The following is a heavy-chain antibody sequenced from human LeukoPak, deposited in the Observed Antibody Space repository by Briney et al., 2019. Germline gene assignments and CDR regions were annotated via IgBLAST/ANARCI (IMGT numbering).Heavy chain of an antibody. CDR1: GFTFSSYS. CDR3: ARHSDYDILTGPNDY. D-gene: IGHD3-9*01. CDR2: ISTSSSYK. Sequence: KPGGSLRLSCAASGFTFSSYSMNWVRQAPGKGLEWVSSISTSSSYKYYADSLKGRSTISRDNAKNSLYPQMNSLGAEDTAVYYCARHSDYDILTGPNDYWGQGTLVTVSS. V-gene: IGHV3-21*01. J-gene: IGHJ4*02.